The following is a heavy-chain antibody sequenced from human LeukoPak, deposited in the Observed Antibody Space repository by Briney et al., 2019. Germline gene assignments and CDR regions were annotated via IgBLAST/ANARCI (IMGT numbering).Heavy chain of an antibody. CDR2: VWYGGSKK. J-gene: IGHJ4*02. V-gene: IGHV3-33*06. Sequence: GGSLRLSCAASGFTFGNYGMNWVRQAPGKGLEWVAVVWYGGSKKYYEALEGGRFTVSRDISKNTLYLEMNSLRAEDTAVYYCAKDVVSGCSGHDCWAHFDSWGQGTLVTVSS. CDR1: GFTFGNYG. D-gene: IGHD2-21*02. CDR3: AKDVVSGCSGHDCWAHFDS.